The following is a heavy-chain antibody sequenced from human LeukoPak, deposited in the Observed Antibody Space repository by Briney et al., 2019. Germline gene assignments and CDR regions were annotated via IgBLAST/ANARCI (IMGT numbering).Heavy chain of an antibody. CDR1: GGSISSYY. D-gene: IGHD3-22*01. Sequence: SETLSLTCTVSGGSISSYYWSWIRQPPGKGLEWIGYMYYSGSTNYNPSLKSRVTISVDTSKNQFSLKLSSVTAADTAVYYCARGRDYYDSSGYPQYYFDYWGQGTLVTVSS. J-gene: IGHJ4*02. CDR2: MYYSGST. V-gene: IGHV4-59*12. CDR3: ARGRDYYDSSGYPQYYFDY.